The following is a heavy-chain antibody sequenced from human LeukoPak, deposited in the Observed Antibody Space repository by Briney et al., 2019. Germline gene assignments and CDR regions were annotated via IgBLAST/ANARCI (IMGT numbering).Heavy chain of an antibody. CDR3: ARDRWKAFDC. J-gene: IGHJ4*02. CDR1: GFTFSIYW. CDR2: IKEDGSEK. Sequence: PGGSLRLSCAASGFTFSIYWMSWVRLAPGKGLEWVANIKEDGSEKYYVDSVKGRFTISRDNAKNSLYLQMNRLRVEDTAVYYCARDRWKAFDCWGQGTLVTVSS. D-gene: IGHD1-1*01. V-gene: IGHV3-7*01.